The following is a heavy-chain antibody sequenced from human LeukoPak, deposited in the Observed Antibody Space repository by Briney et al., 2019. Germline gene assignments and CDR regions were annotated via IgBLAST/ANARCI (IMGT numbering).Heavy chain of an antibody. Sequence: PSETLSLTCAVYGGSFSGYYWSWIRQPPGKGLEWIGEINHSGSTNYNPSLKSRVTISVDTSKNQFSLKLSSVTAADTAVYYCARWKKRNWFDPWGQGTTVTVSS. CDR1: GGSFSGYY. J-gene: IGHJ5*01. D-gene: IGHD1-1*01. CDR3: ARWKKRNWFDP. V-gene: IGHV4-34*01. CDR2: INHSGST.